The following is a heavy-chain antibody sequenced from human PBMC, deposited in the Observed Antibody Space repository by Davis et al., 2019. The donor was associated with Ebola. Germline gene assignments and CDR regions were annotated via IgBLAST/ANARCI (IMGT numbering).Heavy chain of an antibody. D-gene: IGHD2-2*01. J-gene: IGHJ6*02. CDR2: ISSSGSTI. V-gene: IGHV3-48*03. CDR3: ARDIVVVPAAMGEDYYYYGMDV. CDR1: GFTFSSYE. Sequence: PGGSLRLSCAASGFTFSSYEMNWVRQAPGKGLEWVSYISSSGSTIYYADSVKGRFTISRDNAKNSLYLQMNSLRAEDTAVYYCARDIVVVPAAMGEDYYYYGMDVWGQGTTVTVSS.